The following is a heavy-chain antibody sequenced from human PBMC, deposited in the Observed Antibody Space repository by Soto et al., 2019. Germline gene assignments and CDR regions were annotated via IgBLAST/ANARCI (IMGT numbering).Heavy chain of an antibody. J-gene: IGHJ3*01. V-gene: IGHV4-59*01. CDR3: ASVWGGGYDF. CDR1: GGSISSYY. D-gene: IGHD3-22*01. CDR2: IYYSGST. Sequence: PSETLSLTCTVSGGSISSYYWSWIRQPPGKGLEWIGYIYYSGSTNYNPSLKSRVTISVDTSKNQFSLKLSSVTAADTAVYYCASVWGGGYDFWGQGTMVTVSS.